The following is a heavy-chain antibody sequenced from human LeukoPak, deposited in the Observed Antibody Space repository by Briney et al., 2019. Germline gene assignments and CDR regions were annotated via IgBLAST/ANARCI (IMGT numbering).Heavy chain of an antibody. J-gene: IGHJ6*02. CDR2: INPNSGGT. V-gene: IGHV1-2*02. D-gene: IGHD6-13*01. Sequence: GASVKVSCKASGYTFTDYYMHWVRQAPGQGLEWMGWINPNSGGTNYAQKFQGRVTMTTDTSISTAYMEVSRLRSDDTAVYYCARVRIGQQLDKYYYYAMDLWGQGTTVTVSS. CDR3: ARVRIGQQLDKYYYYAMDL. CDR1: GYTFTDYY.